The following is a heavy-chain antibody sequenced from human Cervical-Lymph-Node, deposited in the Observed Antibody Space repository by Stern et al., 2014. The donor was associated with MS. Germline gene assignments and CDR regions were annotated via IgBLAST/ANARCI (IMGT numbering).Heavy chain of an antibody. D-gene: IGHD6-19*01. CDR2: IYHSGTT. V-gene: IGHV4-4*02. CDR1: GGSISHSNW. CDR3: ARGDSSAWYRAFDI. Sequence: VQLQESGPGLVKPSGTLSLTCAVSGGSISHSNWWTWVRQPPGKGLEWIGGIYHSGTTHYNPSLQSRLTISVDKPKNHFSLKLSSVTAADTAVYYCARGDSSAWYRAFDIWGQGTMVTVSS. J-gene: IGHJ3*02.